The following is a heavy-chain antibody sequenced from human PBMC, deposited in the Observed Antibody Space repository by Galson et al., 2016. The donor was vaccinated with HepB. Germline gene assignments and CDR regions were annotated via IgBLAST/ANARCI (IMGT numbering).Heavy chain of an antibody. J-gene: IGHJ6*03. CDR3: ARDHGYCSGGSCYSEYYSDYYMDV. Sequence: LSLTCTVSGGSISSGSYYWSWIRQPAGKGLEWIGRIYTSGSTNYNPSLKSRVTISVDTSKNQFSLKLSSVTAADTAVYYCARDHGYCSGGSCYSEYYSDYYMDVWGKGTTVTVSS. CDR1: GGSISSGSYY. D-gene: IGHD2-15*01. CDR2: IYTSGST. V-gene: IGHV4-61*02.